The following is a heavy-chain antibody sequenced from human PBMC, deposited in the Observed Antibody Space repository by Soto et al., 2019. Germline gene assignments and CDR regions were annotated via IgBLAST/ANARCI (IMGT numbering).Heavy chain of an antibody. V-gene: IGHV4-39*01. CDR2: IYSSGDT. CDR1: GGSMRSYNYY. D-gene: IGHD3-22*01. CDR3: VYYYDSSGYSAFDS. J-gene: IGHJ4*02. Sequence: SETLSLTCTVSGGSMRSYNYYWGWIRQPPGKGLEWIGSIYSSGDTYYNPSLKSRVTISVDTSKNQFSLKLSSVTAADTAVYYCVYYYDSSGYSAFDSWGQGSLVTVSS.